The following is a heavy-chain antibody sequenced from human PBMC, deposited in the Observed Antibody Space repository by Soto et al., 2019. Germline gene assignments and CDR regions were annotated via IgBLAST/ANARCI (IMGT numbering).Heavy chain of an antibody. V-gene: IGHV4-31*03. D-gene: IGHD6-13*01. CDR3: ARRRAFSSWDSGADAFDI. CDR2: MYYTGPT. J-gene: IGHJ3*02. Sequence: QVQLQESVPGLVKPSQTLSLTCTVSGGSISSGAYYWSWIRQPPGKGLEWIGYMYYTGPTYYNPSLTSRVIISGDTAKDQFSLNMTSVTAADTAVYYCARRRAFSSWDSGADAFDIWGQGTMVTVSS. CDR1: GGSISSGAYY.